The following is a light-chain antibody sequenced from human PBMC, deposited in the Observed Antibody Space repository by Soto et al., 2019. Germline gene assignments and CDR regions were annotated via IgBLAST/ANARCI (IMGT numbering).Light chain of an antibody. V-gene: IGKV1-39*01. J-gene: IGKJ4*01. CDR2: AAS. CDR1: QSIISY. Sequence: DIQMTQSPSSLSASVGDRVTITSRASQSIISYLNWYQQKPGKAPKLLIYAASSLQSGVPSRFSGSGSGTDFTLTISSLQPEDFATYYCQQSYSTPFTFGGGTKVEIK. CDR3: QQSYSTPFT.